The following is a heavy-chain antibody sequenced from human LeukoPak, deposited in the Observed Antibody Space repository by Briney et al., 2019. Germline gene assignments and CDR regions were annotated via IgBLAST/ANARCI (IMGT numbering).Heavy chain of an antibody. J-gene: IGHJ4*02. Sequence: GESLKISCKGSGYSFTSYWIGWVRQMPGKGLEWMGIIYPGDSDTRYSPSSQGQVTISADKSISTAYLQWSSLKASDTAMYYCARHMKRGVATSALGYWGQGTLVTVSS. CDR2: IYPGDSDT. CDR3: ARHMKRGVATSALGY. CDR1: GYSFTSYW. D-gene: IGHD5-24*01. V-gene: IGHV5-51*01.